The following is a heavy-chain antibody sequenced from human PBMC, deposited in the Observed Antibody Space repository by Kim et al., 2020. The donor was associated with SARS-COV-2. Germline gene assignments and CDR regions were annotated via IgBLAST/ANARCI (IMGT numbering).Heavy chain of an antibody. J-gene: IGHJ5*02. V-gene: IGHV3-21*01. CDR2: ISSSSSYI. CDR3: ARGYCSGGSCYSEHWFDP. Sequence: GGSLRLSCAASGFTFSSYSMNWVRQAPGKGLEWVSSISSSSSYIYYADSVKGRFTISRDNAKNSLYLQMNSLRAEDTAVYYCARGYCSGGSCYSEHWFDPWGQGTLVTVSS. CDR1: GFTFSSYS. D-gene: IGHD2-15*01.